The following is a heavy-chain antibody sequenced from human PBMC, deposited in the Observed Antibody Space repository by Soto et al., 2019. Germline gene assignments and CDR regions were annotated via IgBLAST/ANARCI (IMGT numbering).Heavy chain of an antibody. CDR2: IYYSGST. V-gene: IGHV4-59*01. CDR3: ASRDFWSGRIDY. D-gene: IGHD3-3*01. J-gene: IGHJ4*02. Sequence: NPSENLSLTCTVSGGSISSYSWSWIRQPPGKGLEWIGYIYYSGSTNYNPSLKSRVTISVDTSKNQFSLKLSSVTAADTAVYYCASRDFWSGRIDYWGQGTLVTVSS. CDR1: GGSISSYS.